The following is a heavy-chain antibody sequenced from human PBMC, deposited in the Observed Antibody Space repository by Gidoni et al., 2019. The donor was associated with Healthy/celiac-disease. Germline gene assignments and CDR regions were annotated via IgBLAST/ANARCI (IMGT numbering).Heavy chain of an antibody. J-gene: IGHJ4*02. CDR3: AKDMVRGGSGSYPLN. D-gene: IGHD3-10*01. CDR2: ISWNSGSI. CDR1: GFTFDDYA. V-gene: IGHV3-9*01. Sequence: EVQLVESGGGLVQPGRSLRPSCAASGFTFDDYAMHWVRQAPGKGLEWVSGISWNSGSIGYADSVKGRFTISRDNAKNSLYLQMNSLRAEDTALYYCAKDMVRGGSGSYPLNWGQGTLVTVSS.